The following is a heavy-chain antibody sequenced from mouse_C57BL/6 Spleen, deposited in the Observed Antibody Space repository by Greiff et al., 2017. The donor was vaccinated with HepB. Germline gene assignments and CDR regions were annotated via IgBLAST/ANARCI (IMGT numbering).Heavy chain of an antibody. D-gene: IGHD1-1*01. Sequence: VQLQQSGAELVKPGASVKLSCTASGFNIKDYYMHWVKQRTEQGLEWIGRIDPEDGETKYAPKFQSKATITADTSSNTAYLQLSSLTSEDTAVYYCASYYYGSRTFAYWGQGTLVTVSA. CDR3: ASYYYGSRTFAY. CDR2: IDPEDGET. CDR1: GFNIKDYY. J-gene: IGHJ3*01. V-gene: IGHV14-2*01.